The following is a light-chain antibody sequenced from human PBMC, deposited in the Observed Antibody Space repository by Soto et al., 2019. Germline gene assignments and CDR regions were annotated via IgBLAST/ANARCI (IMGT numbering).Light chain of an antibody. J-gene: IGKJ4*01. V-gene: IGKV1-39*01. CDR1: QSISTY. CDR3: QQSYNSLLLT. Sequence: DIQMTQSPSSLSASVGDRVTITCRASQSISTYLNWYQQKPGEAPKLLIYSASNLQTGVPSRFSGSGSGTDFTRTISSLQPEDFATYYCQQSYNSLLLTFGGGTKVE. CDR2: SAS.